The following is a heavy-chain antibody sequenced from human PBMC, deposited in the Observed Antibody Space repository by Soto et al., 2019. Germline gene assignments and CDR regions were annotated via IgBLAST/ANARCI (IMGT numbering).Heavy chain of an antibody. Sequence: GGSLRLSCAASGFTFSSYAMSWVRQAPGKGLEWVSSISESGDSTSYAESVRGRFTISRDDSKNTLYLQMNSLRAEDTAVYSCAKSRIQGWTKGLYDHWGQGTLVTVSS. V-gene: IGHV3-23*01. CDR2: ISESGDST. D-gene: IGHD5-18*01. CDR1: GFTFSSYA. CDR3: AKSRIQGWTKGLYDH. J-gene: IGHJ4*02.